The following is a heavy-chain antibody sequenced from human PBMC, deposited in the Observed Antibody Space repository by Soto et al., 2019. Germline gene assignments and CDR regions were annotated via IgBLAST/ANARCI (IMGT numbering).Heavy chain of an antibody. CDR3: AKTNYGDYVRIIYYYYYMDV. J-gene: IGHJ6*03. CDR2: MNPNSGNT. D-gene: IGHD4-17*01. V-gene: IGHV1-8*01. CDR1: GYTFTSYD. Sequence: ASVKVSCKASGYTFTSYDINWVRPATGQGLEWMGWMNPNSGNTGYAQKFQGRVTMTRNTSISTAYMELSSLRSEDTAVYYCAKTNYGDYVRIIYYYYYMDVWGKGTTVTVSS.